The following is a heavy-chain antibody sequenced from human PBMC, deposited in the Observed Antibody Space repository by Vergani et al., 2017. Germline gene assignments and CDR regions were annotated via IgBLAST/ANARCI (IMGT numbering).Heavy chain of an antibody. J-gene: IGHJ6*02. CDR1: GGTFSSYA. Sequence: QVQLVQSGAEVKQPGSSVKVSCKASGGTFSSYAISWVRQAPGQGLEWMGRIIPILGIANYAQKFQGRVTITADKSTSTAYMELSSLRAEDTAVYYCARGPPIAAAGHYYYYYGMDVWGQGTTVTVSS. CDR2: IIPILGIA. CDR3: ARGPPIAAAGHYYYYYGMDV. D-gene: IGHD6-13*01. V-gene: IGHV1-69*04.